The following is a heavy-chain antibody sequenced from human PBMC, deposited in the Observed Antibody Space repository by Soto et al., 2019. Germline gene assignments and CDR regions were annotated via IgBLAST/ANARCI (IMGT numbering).Heavy chain of an antibody. J-gene: IGHJ3*02. CDR2: ISYDGSNK. Sequence: GGSLRLSCAASGFTSSSYAMHWVRQAPGKGREWVAVISYDGSNKYYADSVKGRFTISRDNSKNTLYLQMNSLRAEDTAVYYCARDALFGVVGADAFDIWGQGTMVTVSS. D-gene: IGHD3-3*01. CDR1: GFTSSSYA. CDR3: ARDALFGVVGADAFDI. V-gene: IGHV3-30-3*01.